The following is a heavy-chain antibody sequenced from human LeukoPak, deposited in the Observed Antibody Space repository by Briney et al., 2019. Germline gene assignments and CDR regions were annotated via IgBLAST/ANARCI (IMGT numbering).Heavy chain of an antibody. V-gene: IGHV3-21*01. D-gene: IGHD3-22*01. CDR1: GFTFSTYS. CDR2: ISTGSSYI. Sequence: PGGSLRLSCAASGFTFSTYSMNWVRQAPGKGLEWVSSISTGSSYIYYADSVKGRFTISRDNTKNSLYLQMNSLRAEDTAVYYCARDSRCYYESSDYYCDAFDIWGQGTKVTVSS. J-gene: IGHJ3*02. CDR3: ARDSRCYYESSDYYCDAFDI.